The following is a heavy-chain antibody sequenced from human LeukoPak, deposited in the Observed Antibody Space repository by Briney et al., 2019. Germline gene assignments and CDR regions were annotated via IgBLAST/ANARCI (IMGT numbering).Heavy chain of an antibody. CDR1: GGSISSSSYY. CDR3: AREGTYYYDSSPDY. V-gene: IGHV4-39*07. D-gene: IGHD3-22*01. CDR2: IYYSGST. J-gene: IGHJ4*02. Sequence: SETLSLTCTVSGGSISSSSYYWGWIRQPPGKGLEWIGSIYYSGSTYYNPSLKSRVTISVDTSKNQFSLKLNSVTAADTAVYYCAREGTYYYDSSPDYWGQGTLVTVSS.